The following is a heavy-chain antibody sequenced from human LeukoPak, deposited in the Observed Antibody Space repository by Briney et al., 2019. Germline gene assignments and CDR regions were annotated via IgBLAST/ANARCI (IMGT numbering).Heavy chain of an antibody. CDR3: ARDHDSREMAFDY. CDR1: GFTFSSYG. Sequence: PGGSLRLSCAASGFTFSSYGMHWVRQAPGKGLEWVAVIWYDGSNKYYADSVKGRFTIPRDNSKNTLYLQMNSLRAEDTAVYYCARDHDSREMAFDYWGQGTLVTVSS. CDR2: IWYDGSNK. J-gene: IGHJ4*02. V-gene: IGHV3-33*01. D-gene: IGHD5-24*01.